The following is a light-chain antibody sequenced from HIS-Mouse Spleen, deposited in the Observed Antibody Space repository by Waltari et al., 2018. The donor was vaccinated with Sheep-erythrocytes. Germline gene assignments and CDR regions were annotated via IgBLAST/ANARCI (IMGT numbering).Light chain of an antibody. CDR1: PLGDKY. Sequence: SYELTQTPSVSVSPGQTASIPCSGHPLGDKYACWYQQKPGQSPVLVIYQDSKRPSGIPERFSGSNSGNTATLTISGTQAMDEADYYCQAWDSSTAVFGGGTKLTVL. V-gene: IGLV3-1*01. J-gene: IGLJ2*01. CDR2: QDS. CDR3: QAWDSSTAV.